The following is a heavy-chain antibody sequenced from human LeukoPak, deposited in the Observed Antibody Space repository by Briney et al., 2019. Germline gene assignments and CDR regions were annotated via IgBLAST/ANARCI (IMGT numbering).Heavy chain of an antibody. CDR3: ARDFRYRDSSGYYSFDD. Sequence: GGSLRLSCAASGFTFTIYGMNWLRQAPGKGLEWVSYLSGRSDSIYYAESVKGRFTISRDNARNSLYLQMNSLRDEDTAVYYCARDFRYRDSSGYYSFDDWGQGTLVTVSS. J-gene: IGHJ4*02. CDR2: LSGRSDSI. CDR1: GFTFTIYG. D-gene: IGHD3-22*01. V-gene: IGHV3-48*02.